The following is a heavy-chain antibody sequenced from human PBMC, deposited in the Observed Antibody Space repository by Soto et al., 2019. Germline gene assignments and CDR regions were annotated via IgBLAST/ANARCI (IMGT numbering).Heavy chain of an antibody. CDR3: ARDLIGYCSSTSCPAGDYYYYMDV. J-gene: IGHJ6*03. CDR1: GYTFTSYG. V-gene: IGHV1-18*01. CDR2: ISAYIGNT. Sequence: QVQLVQSGAEVKKPGASVKVSCKASGYTFTSYGISWVRQAPGQGLEWMGWISAYIGNTNYAQKLQGRVTMTTDTSTSTAYMELRSLRSDDTAVYYCARDLIGYCSSTSCPAGDYYYYMDVWGKGTTVTVSS. D-gene: IGHD2-2*01.